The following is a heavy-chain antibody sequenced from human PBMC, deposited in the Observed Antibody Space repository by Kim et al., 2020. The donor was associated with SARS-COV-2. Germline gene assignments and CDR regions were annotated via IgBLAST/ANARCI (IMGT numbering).Heavy chain of an antibody. CDR3: ARNSGSYYGAEYFQH. D-gene: IGHD1-26*01. Sequence: GGSLRLSCAASGFTFSSYAMSWVRQAPGKGLEWVSVIYSGGSSTYYADSVKGRFTISRDNSKNTLYLQMNSLRAEDTAVYYCARNSGSYYGAEYFQHWGQGTLVTVSS. V-gene: IGHV3-23*03. CDR2: IYSGGSST. J-gene: IGHJ1*01. CDR1: GFTFSSYA.